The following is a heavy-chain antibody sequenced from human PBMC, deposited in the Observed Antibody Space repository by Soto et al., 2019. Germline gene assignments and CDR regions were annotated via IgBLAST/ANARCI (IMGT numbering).Heavy chain of an antibody. Sequence: VQLVQSGAEVKKPGSSVKVSCKASGGTFSSYAISWVRQAPGQGLEWMGGIIPIFGTANYAQKFQGRVTITADESTSTAYMELSSLRSEDTAVYYCASNPGIAAPAPYGMDVWGQGTTVTVSS. J-gene: IGHJ6*02. CDR3: ASNPGIAAPAPYGMDV. D-gene: IGHD6-13*01. CDR2: IIPIFGTA. V-gene: IGHV1-69*01. CDR1: GGTFSSYA.